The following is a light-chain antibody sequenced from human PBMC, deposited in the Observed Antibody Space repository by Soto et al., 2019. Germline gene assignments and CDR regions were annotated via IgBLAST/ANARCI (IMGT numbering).Light chain of an antibody. J-gene: IGLJ1*01. Sequence: QSVLTQPRSVSGSPGQSVAISCTGTSSDIGGYNYVSWYQQHPGRAPKLVIYHVSKRPSGVPDRFSGSMSGNTASLTISGLQAEDEADYYCSSFAGGPYVFGTGTKVTVL. CDR2: HVS. CDR1: SSDIGGYNY. V-gene: IGLV2-11*01. CDR3: SSFAGGPYV.